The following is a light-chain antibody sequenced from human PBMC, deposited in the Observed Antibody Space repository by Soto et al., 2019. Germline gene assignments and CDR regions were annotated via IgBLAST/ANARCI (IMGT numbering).Light chain of an antibody. CDR1: QSVSSSD. Sequence: EVVLTQSPGTLSLSPGERATLSCRASQSVSSSDLAWYQQKPGQAPRLLMYDASSRATGIPDRFSGSGSGTDFTLTISRLEPEDFAMYYCQQYGSSLITFGQGTRLEI. J-gene: IGKJ5*01. CDR2: DAS. CDR3: QQYGSSLIT. V-gene: IGKV3-20*01.